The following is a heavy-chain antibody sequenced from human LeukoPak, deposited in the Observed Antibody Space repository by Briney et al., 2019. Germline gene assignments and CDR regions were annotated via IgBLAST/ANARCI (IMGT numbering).Heavy chain of an antibody. CDR2: IYPGDSDT. J-gene: IGHJ4*02. CDR3: AGPYYYDRSGLRPVYYFDC. Sequence: GESLKISCKGSGYSFSSYWIGWVRQMPGKGLEWMGIIYPGDSDTRYSPSFQGQVTISADKSISTAYLQWSSLKASDTAMYYCAGPYYYDRSGLRPVYYFDCWGQGTLVTVSP. D-gene: IGHD3-22*01. V-gene: IGHV5-51*01. CDR1: GYSFSSYW.